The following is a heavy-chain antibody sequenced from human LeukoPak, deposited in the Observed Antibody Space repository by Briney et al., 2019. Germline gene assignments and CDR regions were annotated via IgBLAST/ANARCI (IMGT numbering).Heavy chain of an antibody. V-gene: IGHV3-53*01. CDR3: TGDVYQH. CDR1: GLTVNSKY. J-gene: IGHJ1*01. D-gene: IGHD3-10*01. CDR2: IYSGGST. Sequence: GGSLRLSCAASGLTVNSKYMSWVRQAPGKGLEWVSIIYSGGSTNYADSVKGRFTISTDNSKNTVDLQMNSRRAEDAAVYYCTGDVYQHWGQGTLVTVSS.